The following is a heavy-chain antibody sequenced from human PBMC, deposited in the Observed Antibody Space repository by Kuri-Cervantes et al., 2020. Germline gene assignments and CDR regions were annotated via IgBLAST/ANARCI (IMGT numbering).Heavy chain of an antibody. Sequence: SVKVSCKASRYSFTGYYMHWVRQAPGQGLEGMGGIIPIFGTANYAQKLRGRVTIIMDEPTRTAYMELSSLRSEDTAVYYCARGDTATHTFEIWGQGTMVTVSS. V-gene: IGHV1-69*05. CDR1: RYSFTGYY. CDR2: IIPIFGTA. D-gene: IGHD5-18*01. J-gene: IGHJ3*02. CDR3: ARGDTATHTFEI.